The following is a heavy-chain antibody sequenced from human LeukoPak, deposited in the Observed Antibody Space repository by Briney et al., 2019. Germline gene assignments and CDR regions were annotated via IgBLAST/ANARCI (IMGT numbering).Heavy chain of an antibody. CDR1: GGSISSYY. CDR3: ARGTRYGPGQFDL. V-gene: IGHV4-59*01. J-gene: IGHJ2*01. D-gene: IGHD5-18*01. Sequence: SETLSLTCTVSGGSISSYYWSWIRQPPGKGLEWIGYIYYSGSTNYNPSLKSRVTISVDTSKNQFSLKLSSVTAADTAVYYCARGTRYGPGQFDLWGRGTLVTVSS. CDR2: IYYSGST.